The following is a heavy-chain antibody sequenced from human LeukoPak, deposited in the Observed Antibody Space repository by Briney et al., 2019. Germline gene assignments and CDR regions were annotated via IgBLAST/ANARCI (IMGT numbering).Heavy chain of an antibody. CDR2: ISSSSSTI. Sequence: GGSLRLSCAASGFTFSSYSMNWVRQAPGKGLEWVSYISSSSSTIYYANSVKGRFTISRDNAKNSLYLQMNSLRAEDTAVYYCARGPHSIAGTVAFDIWGQGTMVTVSS. D-gene: IGHD4-11*01. CDR1: GFTFSSYS. V-gene: IGHV3-48*01. CDR3: ARGPHSIAGTVAFDI. J-gene: IGHJ3*02.